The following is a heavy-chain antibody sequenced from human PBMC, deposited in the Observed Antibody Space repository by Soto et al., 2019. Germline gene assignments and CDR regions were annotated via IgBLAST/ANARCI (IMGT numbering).Heavy chain of an antibody. CDR3: ARGPYYDLIWNYYYMDV. J-gene: IGHJ6*03. CDR1: GGSISGHY. V-gene: IGHV4-59*08. Sequence: QVQLQESGPGLVKPSETLSLSCNVSGGSISGHYWSWVRQTPGKGLEWIGYIYYSGSTNYNPSLTSRVTISVDTSKNHFSLRLTSVTAADTAVYYCARGPYYDLIWNYYYMDVWGKGTTVTVSS. D-gene: IGHD3-16*01. CDR2: IYYSGST.